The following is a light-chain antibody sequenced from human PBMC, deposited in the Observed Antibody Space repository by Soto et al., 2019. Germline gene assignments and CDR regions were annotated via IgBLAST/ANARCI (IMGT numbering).Light chain of an antibody. V-gene: IGLV2-14*03. Sequence: QSALTQPASVSGSPGQSITISCSGTPSDIGAYNYVSWYLHLPGKAPKVIIYDVTNRPSGVSSRFSGSKSGITASLTISGLQAEDEANYYCGSYTISSTLMIFGGGTKVTVL. CDR3: GSYTISSTLMI. J-gene: IGLJ2*01. CDR1: PSDIGAYNY. CDR2: DVT.